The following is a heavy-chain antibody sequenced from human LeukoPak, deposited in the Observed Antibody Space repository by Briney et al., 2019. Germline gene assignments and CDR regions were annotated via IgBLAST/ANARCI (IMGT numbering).Heavy chain of an antibody. D-gene: IGHD3-3*01. CDR2: INHSGST. CDR1: GGSFSGYY. V-gene: IGHV4-34*01. J-gene: IGHJ4*02. CDR3: ARNPRYDFWSGYYTGTFDY. Sequence: SETLSLTCAVYGGSFSGYYWSWIRQPPGKGLEWMGEINHSGSTNYNPSLKSRVTISVDTSKNQFSLKLSSVTAADTAVYYCARNPRYDFWSGYYTGTFDYWGQGTLVTVSS.